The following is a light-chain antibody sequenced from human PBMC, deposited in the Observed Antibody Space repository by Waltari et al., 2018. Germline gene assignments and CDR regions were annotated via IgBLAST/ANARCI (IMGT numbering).Light chain of an antibody. CDR3: QQYYSPPLT. CDR2: WAS. V-gene: IGKV4-1*01. Sequence: DIVMTQSPDSLAVSLGERAAINCKSSQSVLNRANKEHYLTWYQKKPGQPPKLLIYWASTRASGVPDRFSGSGSGTDFTLTISSLQAEDVAVYYCQQYYSPPLTFGGGTKVEIK. J-gene: IGKJ4*01. CDR1: QSVLNRANKEHY.